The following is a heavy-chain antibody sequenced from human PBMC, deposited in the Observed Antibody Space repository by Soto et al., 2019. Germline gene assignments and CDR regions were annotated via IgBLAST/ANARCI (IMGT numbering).Heavy chain of an antibody. J-gene: IGHJ5*02. V-gene: IGHV3-9*01. CDR1: GFTFDDYA. CDR3: AKDYNSYNWFDP. Sequence: PGGSLRLSCAASGFTFDDYAMHWVRQAPGKGLEWVSGISWNSGSIGYADSVKGRFTISRDNAKNSLYLQMDSLRAEDTALYYCAKDYNSYNWFDPWGQGTLVTVSS. CDR2: ISWNSGSI. D-gene: IGHD1-1*01.